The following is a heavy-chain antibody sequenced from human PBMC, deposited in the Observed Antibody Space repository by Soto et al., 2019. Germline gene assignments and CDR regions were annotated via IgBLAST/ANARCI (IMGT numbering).Heavy chain of an antibody. D-gene: IGHD2-8*01. CDR2: INHSGST. Sequence: PSETLSLTCAVYGGSFSGYYWSWIRQPPGKGLEWIGEINHSGSTNYNPSLKSRVTISVDTSKNQFSLKLSSVTAADTAVYYCATARGGYCTNGVCYTRRRYYYYGMDVWGQGTTVTVSS. CDR1: GGSFSGYY. J-gene: IGHJ6*02. CDR3: ATARGGYCTNGVCYTRRRYYYYGMDV. V-gene: IGHV4-34*01.